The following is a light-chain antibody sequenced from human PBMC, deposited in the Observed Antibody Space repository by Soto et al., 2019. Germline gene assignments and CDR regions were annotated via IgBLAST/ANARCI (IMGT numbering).Light chain of an antibody. V-gene: IGLV3-21*02. CDR3: QVWDSGSDPVV. CDR1: NIGDKS. J-gene: IGLJ2*01. Sequence: SYVLTQPPSVSVAPRQTARIPCGGNNIGDKSVHWYQQKPGQAPLMVLYDDTDRPSGIPERFSGSNSGNTATLTITGVEAGDEADYFCQVWDSGSDPVVFGGGTKLTVL. CDR2: DDT.